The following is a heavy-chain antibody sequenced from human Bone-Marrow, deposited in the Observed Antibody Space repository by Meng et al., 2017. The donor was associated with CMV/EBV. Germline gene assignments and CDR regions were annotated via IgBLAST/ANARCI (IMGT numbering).Heavy chain of an antibody. CDR2: ISYDGSNK. J-gene: IGHJ6*02. D-gene: IGHD5-12*01. CDR3: ARERYSGYDLILFYYYGMDV. CDR1: GFTFSSYA. Sequence: GGSLRLSCAASGFTFSSYAMHWVRQAPGKGLEWVAVISYDGSNKYYADSVKGRFTISRDNSKNTLYLQMNSLRAEDTAVYYCARERYSGYDLILFYYYGMDVWGQGTTVTVSS. V-gene: IGHV3-30*04.